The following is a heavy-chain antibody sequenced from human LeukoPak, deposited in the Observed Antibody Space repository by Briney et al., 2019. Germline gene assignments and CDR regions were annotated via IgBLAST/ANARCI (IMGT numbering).Heavy chain of an antibody. D-gene: IGHD2-21*01. J-gene: IGHJ6*02. V-gene: IGHV4-39*07. CDR1: GGSISSSSYY. CDR2: IYYSGST. CDR3: ARDVGVRLLPYGMDV. Sequence: SETLSLTCTVSGGSISSSSYYWGWIRQPPGKGLEWIGSIYYSGSTYYNPSLKSRVTISVDTSKNQFSLKLSSVTAADTAVYYCARDVGVRLLPYGMDVWGQGTTVTVSS.